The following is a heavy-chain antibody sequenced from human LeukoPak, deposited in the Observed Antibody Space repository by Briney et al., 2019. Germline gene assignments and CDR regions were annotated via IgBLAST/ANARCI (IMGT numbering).Heavy chain of an antibody. CDR1: GGTFSSYA. CDR3: ARSPSDYYGSGSYH. Sequence: ASVKVSCKASGGTFSSYAISWVRQAPGQGLEWMGRIIPILGIANYAQKFQGRVTITADKSTSTAYMELSSLRSEDTAVYYCARSPSDYYGSGSYHWGQGTLVTVSS. J-gene: IGHJ1*01. D-gene: IGHD3-10*01. V-gene: IGHV1-69*04. CDR2: IIPILGIA.